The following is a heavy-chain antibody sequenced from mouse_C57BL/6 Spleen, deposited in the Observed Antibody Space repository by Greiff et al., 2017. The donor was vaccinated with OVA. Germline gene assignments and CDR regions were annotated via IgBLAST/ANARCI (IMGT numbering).Heavy chain of an antibody. J-gene: IGHJ2*01. CDR2: IYPRSGNT. D-gene: IGHD4-1*01. CDR1: GYTFTSYG. Sequence: VQLQQSGAELARPGASVKLSCKASGYTFTSYGISWVKQRTGQGLEWIGEIYPRSGNTYYTEKFKGKATLTADKSSSTAYMELRSLTSEDSAVYFCARKTNWDFDDWGQGTTLTVSS. V-gene: IGHV1-81*01. CDR3: ARKTNWDFDD.